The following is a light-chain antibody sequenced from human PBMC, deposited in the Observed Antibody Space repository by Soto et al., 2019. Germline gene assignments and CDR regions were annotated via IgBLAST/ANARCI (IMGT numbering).Light chain of an antibody. CDR2: DAS. CDR3: QQPSNWPPQIT. CDR1: QSVSSN. Sequence: EIVMTQSPATLSVSPGERATLSCRASQSVSSNLAWYQQKPGQAPRLLIYDASNRATGVPARFSGNGSGTALTPTVTTLAHADTALPYCQQPSNWPPQITFGTGTRLEI. V-gene: IGKV3-11*01. J-gene: IGKJ5*01.